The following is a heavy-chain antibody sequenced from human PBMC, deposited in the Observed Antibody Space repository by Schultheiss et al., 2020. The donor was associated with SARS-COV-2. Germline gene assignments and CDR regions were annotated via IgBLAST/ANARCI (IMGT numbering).Heavy chain of an antibody. V-gene: IGHV1-18*01. D-gene: IGHD3-22*01. CDR2: ISTYNFDT. Sequence: ASVKVSCKASGYTFTNYAMNWVRQAPGQGLEWMGWISTYNFDTMIPQKFRGRVTVTTDTSTSTAYMELRSLRYDDTAVYYCTRDHYDSSGQTSPDGVNVWGQGTMVTVSS. J-gene: IGHJ3*01. CDR1: GYTFTNYA. CDR3: TRDHYDSSGQTSPDGVNV.